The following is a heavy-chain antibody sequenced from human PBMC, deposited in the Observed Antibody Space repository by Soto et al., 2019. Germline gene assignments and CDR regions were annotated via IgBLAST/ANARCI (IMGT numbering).Heavy chain of an antibody. CDR1: GFTFSSYA. Sequence: GGSLRLSCAASGFTFSSYAMHWVRQAPGKGLEWVAIIWYDGSNKYYADSVKGRFTISRDNSKNTLYLQMNSLRAEDTAVYYCARDPDIVATVNYYYGMDVWGQGTTVTVSS. CDR2: IWYDGSNK. V-gene: IGHV3-33*01. D-gene: IGHD5-12*01. CDR3: ARDPDIVATVNYYYGMDV. J-gene: IGHJ6*02.